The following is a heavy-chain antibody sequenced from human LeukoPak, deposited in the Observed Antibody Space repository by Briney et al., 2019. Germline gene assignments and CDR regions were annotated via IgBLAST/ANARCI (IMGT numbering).Heavy chain of an antibody. J-gene: IGHJ4*01. CDR2: INHSGST. CDR1: GGSFSGYY. D-gene: IGHD6-13*01. CDR3: ARQLPTAAADTRGYFEY. Sequence: SETLSLTCAVYGGSFSGYYWSWIRQPPGKGLEWIGEINHSGSTNYNPSLKSRATMSVDTSKNQFSLKLTSVTAADAAMYYCARQLPTAAADTRGYFEYWGQGAVVTVSS. V-gene: IGHV4-34*01.